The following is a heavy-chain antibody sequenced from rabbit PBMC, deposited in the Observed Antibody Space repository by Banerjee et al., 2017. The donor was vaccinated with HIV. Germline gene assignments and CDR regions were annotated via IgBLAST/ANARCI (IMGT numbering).Heavy chain of an antibody. CDR2: IYVAKGST. CDR1: GFSLSSSYY. D-gene: IGHD8-1*01. Sequence: QSLEESGGDLVKPGASLTLTCTASGFSLSSSYYMCWVRQAPGKGLEWIGIIYVAKGSTDYASWVNGRFTVSLDNAQNTVFLQMTSLTASDTATYFCARDAGSYYLLNLWGPGTLVTVS. CDR3: ARDAGSYYLLNL. J-gene: IGHJ4*01. V-gene: IGHV1S40*01.